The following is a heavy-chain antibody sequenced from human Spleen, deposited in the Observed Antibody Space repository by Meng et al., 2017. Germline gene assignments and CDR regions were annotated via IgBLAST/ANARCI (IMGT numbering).Heavy chain of an antibody. V-gene: IGHV1-18*01. J-gene: IGHJ3*02. CDR2: ISAYNGNT. CDR3: ARADPMDAFDI. CDR1: GYTFSNYA. Sequence: ASVKVSCKTSGYTFSNYAMNWVRQAPGQGLEWMGWISAYNGNTNYAQKLQGRVTMTTDTSTSTAYMELRSLRSDDTAVYYCARADPMDAFDIWGQGTMVTVSS. D-gene: IGHD2-2*01.